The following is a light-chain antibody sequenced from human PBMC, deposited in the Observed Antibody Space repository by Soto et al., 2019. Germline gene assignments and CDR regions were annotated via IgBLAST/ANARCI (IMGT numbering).Light chain of an antibody. CDR2: GAS. V-gene: IGKV3-20*01. J-gene: IGKJ2*01. CDR3: QQYGTSLLYT. CDR1: LSVISSY. Sequence: EIVLTQSPGTLSLSPGERATLSCRASLSVISSYLAWYQQKPGQAPRLLIYGASSRATGIPDRFSGSGSGTDFTLTSSRLDPEDFAVYYCQQYGTSLLYTFGQGTKLEIK.